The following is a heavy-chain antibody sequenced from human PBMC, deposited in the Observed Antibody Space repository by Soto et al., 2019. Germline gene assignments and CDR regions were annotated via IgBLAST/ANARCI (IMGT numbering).Heavy chain of an antibody. V-gene: IGHV3-23*01. CDR2: ISGSGGST. D-gene: IGHD1-26*01. J-gene: IGHJ4*02. CDR1: GFTSSSYA. Sequence: EVQLLESGGGLVQPGGSLRLSCAASGFTSSSYAMSWVRQAPGKGLEWVSAISGSGGSTYYADSVKGRFTISRDNSKNTLYLQMNSLRAEDTAVYYCAKGNSGSYWVFDSWGQGTLVTVSS. CDR3: AKGNSGSYWVFDS.